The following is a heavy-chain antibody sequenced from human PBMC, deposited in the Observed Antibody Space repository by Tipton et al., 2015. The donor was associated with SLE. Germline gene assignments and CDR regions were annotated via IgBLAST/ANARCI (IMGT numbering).Heavy chain of an antibody. J-gene: IGHJ4*02. CDR1: GDFINTYY. V-gene: IGHV4-59*13. D-gene: IGHD3/OR15-3a*01. CDR2: IFYSGIT. CDR3: ATLRRGSGGLS. Sequence: TLSLTCTVPGDFINTYYWTWIRQPPGGGLDWIGYIFYSGITKYNPSLKSRVTISLDTSKTQFSLKVTSVTAADTAVYYCATLRRGSGGLSWGQGTLVTVSS.